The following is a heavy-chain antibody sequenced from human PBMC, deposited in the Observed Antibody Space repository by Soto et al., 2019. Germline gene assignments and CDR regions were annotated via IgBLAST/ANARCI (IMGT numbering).Heavy chain of an antibody. J-gene: IGHJ4*02. Sequence: QVQLVQCGAEVKKPGSSVKVSCKASGGTFSSYAISWVRQAPGQGLEWMGGIIPIFGTANYAQKFQGRVTITADESTSTAYMELSSLRSEDTAVYYCALYCSGGSCYSAPYYFDYWGQGTLVTVSS. CDR2: IIPIFGTA. CDR1: GGTFSSYA. V-gene: IGHV1-69*01. D-gene: IGHD2-15*01. CDR3: ALYCSGGSCYSAPYYFDY.